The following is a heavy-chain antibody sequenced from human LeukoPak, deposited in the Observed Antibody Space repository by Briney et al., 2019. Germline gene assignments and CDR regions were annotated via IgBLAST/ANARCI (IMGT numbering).Heavy chain of an antibody. V-gene: IGHV4-39*01. J-gene: IGHJ4*02. Sequence: SETLSLTCTVSGGSISSSSYYWGWIRQPPGKGLEWIGSIYYSGSTYYNPSLKSRVTISVDTSKNQFSLKLSSVTAADTAVYYCARGRWPTRGYCSSTSCLGNGGPGYFDYWGQGTLVTVSS. CDR3: ARGRWPTRGYCSSTSCLGNGGPGYFDY. CDR1: GGSISSSSYY. D-gene: IGHD2-2*01. CDR2: IYYSGST.